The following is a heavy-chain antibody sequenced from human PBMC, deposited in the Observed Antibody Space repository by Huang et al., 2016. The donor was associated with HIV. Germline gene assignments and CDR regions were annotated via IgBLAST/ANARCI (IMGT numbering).Heavy chain of an antibody. D-gene: IGHD2-21*01. Sequence: QVQLVQSGAEVKKPGASVKVSCKVYGYTLTELSIHWVRQAPGKGLEWMGGFAPEHGETIYAQNFQGRVTMTEDTSTDTAYMELHSLRPEDTAVYYCAAGYDTYYDIWGQGTMVIASS. CDR3: AAGYDTYYDI. CDR1: GYTLTELS. CDR2: FAPEHGET. J-gene: IGHJ3*02. V-gene: IGHV1-24*01.